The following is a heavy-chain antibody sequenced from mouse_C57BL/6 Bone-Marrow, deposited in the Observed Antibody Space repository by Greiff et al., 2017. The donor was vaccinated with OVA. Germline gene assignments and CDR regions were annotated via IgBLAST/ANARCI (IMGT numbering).Heavy chain of an antibody. V-gene: IGHV14-4*01. CDR1: GFNIKDDY. CDR2: IDPENGDT. CDR3: TTGLLRGY. Sequence: EVQLQQSGAELVRPGASVKLSCTASGFNIKDDYMHWVKQRPEQGLEWIGWIDPENGDTEYASKFQGKATITADTSSNTAYLQLSSLTSEDTAVYYCTTGLLRGYWGQGTTLTVSS. J-gene: IGHJ2*01. D-gene: IGHD2-3*01.